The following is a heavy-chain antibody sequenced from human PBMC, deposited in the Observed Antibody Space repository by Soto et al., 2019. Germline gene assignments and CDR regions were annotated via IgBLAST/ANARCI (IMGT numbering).Heavy chain of an antibody. V-gene: IGHV1-69*02. CDR2: IIPILGIA. Sequence: GASVKVSCKASGGTFSSYTISWVRQAPGQGLEWMGRIIPILGIANYAQKFQGRVTITADKSTSTAYMELSSLRSEDTAVYYCARQDYYDFHPFGSFDIWGQGTMVTVSS. CDR3: ARQDYYDFHPFGSFDI. CDR1: GGTFSSYT. J-gene: IGHJ3*02. D-gene: IGHD3-3*01.